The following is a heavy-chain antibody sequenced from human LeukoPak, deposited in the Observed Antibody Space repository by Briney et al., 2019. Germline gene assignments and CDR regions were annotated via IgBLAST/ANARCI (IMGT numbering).Heavy chain of an antibody. D-gene: IGHD3-16*02. J-gene: IGHJ4*02. CDR3: AGASHLGDISLGR. Sequence: SGTLSLTCTVSGGSISTSDLYWSWIRQHPGKGLEWIGYISKSGRTYYSPSLKSRITMSVDTSKSQFSLQLNSVTAADTAVYYCAGASHLGDISLGRWGQGTLVTVSS. CDR1: GGSISTSDLY. CDR2: ISKSGRT. V-gene: IGHV4-31*03.